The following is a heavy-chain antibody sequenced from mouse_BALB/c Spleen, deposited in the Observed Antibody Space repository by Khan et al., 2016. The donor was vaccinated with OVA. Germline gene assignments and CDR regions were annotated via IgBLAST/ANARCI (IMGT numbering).Heavy chain of an antibody. CDR1: GFSLTNYG. V-gene: IGHV2-6-1*01. Sequence: VELVESGPGLVAPSQSLSITCTISGFSLTNYGVHWVRQPPGKGLEWLVVIWSDGSTTYNSALKSRLSISKDNSKSQVFLKMNSLQTDDTAIYYCARQPYYHYYIMDYWGRGTSVTVSS. D-gene: IGHD2-10*01. J-gene: IGHJ4*01. CDR2: IWSDGST. CDR3: ARQPYYHYYIMDY.